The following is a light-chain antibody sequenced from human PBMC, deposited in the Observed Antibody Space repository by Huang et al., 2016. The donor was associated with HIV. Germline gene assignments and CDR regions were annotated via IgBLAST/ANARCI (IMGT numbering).Light chain of an antibody. Sequence: DIQMTQSPSSLSASVGDRITITCRASQSIGNYLNWYQQRPGRAPSLLIYGTSNLQTGVPSRCSGRGSGTVFILTINNLQLEDFASYYCQQTYATLWAFGQGTKVDFK. CDR2: GTS. CDR1: QSIGNY. CDR3: QQTYATLWA. V-gene: IGKV1-39*01. J-gene: IGKJ1*01.